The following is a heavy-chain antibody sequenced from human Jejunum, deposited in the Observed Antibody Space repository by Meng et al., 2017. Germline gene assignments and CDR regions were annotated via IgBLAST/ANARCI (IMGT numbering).Heavy chain of an antibody. V-gene: IGHV3-23*01. CDR2: IGGGGGNT. CDR1: GFTFSSYG. Sequence: GGSLRLSCAASGFTFSSYGMSWVRQAPGKGREWDSTIGGGGGNTYYGDSVKGRFTISRDNSKNTLYLQMNNLRAEDTAVYYCAKTQRDRCSSDTCYWFDPWGQGTLVTVSS. CDR3: AKTQRDRCSSDTCYWFDP. J-gene: IGHJ5*02. D-gene: IGHD2-15*01.